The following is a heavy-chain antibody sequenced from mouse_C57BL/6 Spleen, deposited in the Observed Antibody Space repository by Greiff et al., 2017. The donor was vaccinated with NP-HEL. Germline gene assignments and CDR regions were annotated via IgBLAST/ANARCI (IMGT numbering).Heavy chain of an antibody. V-gene: IGHV1-61*01. CDR1: GYTFTSYW. Sequence: QVQLQQPGAELVRPGSSVKLSCKASGYTFTSYWMDWVKQRPGQGLEWIGNIYPSDSETHYNQKFKDKATLTVDKSSSTAYMQLSSLTSEDSAVYYCARRDDYYGSSYFDDWGQGTTLTVSS. CDR2: IYPSDSET. J-gene: IGHJ2*01. CDR3: ARRDDYYGSSYFDD. D-gene: IGHD1-1*01.